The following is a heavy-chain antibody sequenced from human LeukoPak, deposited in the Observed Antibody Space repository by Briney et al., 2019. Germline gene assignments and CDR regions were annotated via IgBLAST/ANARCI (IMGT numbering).Heavy chain of an antibody. CDR3: ARSVPAATVDY. J-gene: IGHJ4*02. Sequence: SETLSLTCTVSGGSISSYYWSWIRQPPGKGLEWIGYIYYSGSTNYNPSLKSRVTISVDTSKNQFSLKLSSVTAADTAVYYCARSVPAATVDYWGQGTLVTVSS. V-gene: IGHV4-59*08. CDR2: IYYSGST. D-gene: IGHD2-2*01. CDR1: GGSISSYY.